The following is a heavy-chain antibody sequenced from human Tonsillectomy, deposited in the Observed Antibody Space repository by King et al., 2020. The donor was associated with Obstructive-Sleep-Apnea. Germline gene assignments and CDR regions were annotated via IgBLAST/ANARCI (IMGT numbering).Heavy chain of an antibody. J-gene: IGHJ3*02. CDR2: ISWNSGSI. D-gene: IGHD1-1*01. CDR3: AKDGTGIVITQAFDI. CDR1: GFTFDDYA. V-gene: IGHV3-9*01. Sequence: VQLVESGGGLVQPGRSLRLSCAASGFTFDDYAIHWVRQAPGKGLEWVSGISWNSGSIGYADSVKGRFTISRDNAKNSLYLQMNSLRAEDTALYYCAKDGTGIVITQAFDIWGQGTMVTVSS.